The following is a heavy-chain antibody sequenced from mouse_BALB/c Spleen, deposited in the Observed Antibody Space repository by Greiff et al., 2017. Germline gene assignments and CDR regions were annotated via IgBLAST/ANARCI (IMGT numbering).Heavy chain of an antibody. CDR3: ARNDYDETY. CDR2: ISYSGST. J-gene: IGHJ3*01. D-gene: IGHD2-4*01. V-gene: IGHV3-2*02. CDR1: GYSITSDYA. Sequence: DVQLQESGPGLVKPSQSLSPTCTVTGYSITSDYAWNWIRQFPGNKLEWMGYISYSGSTSYNPSLKSRISITRDTSKNQFFLQLNSVTTEDTATYYCARNDYDETYWGQGTLVTVSA.